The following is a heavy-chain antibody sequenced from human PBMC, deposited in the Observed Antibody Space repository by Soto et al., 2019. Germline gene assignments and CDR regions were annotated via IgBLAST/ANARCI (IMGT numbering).Heavy chain of an antibody. CDR2: IHYNGNT. CDR1: GDSISSHS. V-gene: IGHV4-59*11. CDR3: AREGNLGRWIQPLDS. J-gene: IGHJ4*02. D-gene: IGHD2-2*03. Sequence: SETLYITWTVSGDSISSHSCSWVRPPPGKGLEWIGNIHYNGNTKYSPSLKSRVTMSIDTSKNHFSLKLISVTTADTAMYFCAREGNLGRWIQPLDSWGQGTLVTVSS.